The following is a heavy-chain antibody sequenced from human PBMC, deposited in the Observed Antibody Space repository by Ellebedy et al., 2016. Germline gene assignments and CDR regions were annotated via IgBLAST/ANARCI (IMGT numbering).Heavy chain of an antibody. D-gene: IGHD6-6*01. CDR1: GDSISSSSYY. J-gene: IGHJ4*02. Sequence: SETLSLTCTVSGDSISSSSYYWGWIRQPPGKGLEWIGSINYSGSTYYNPSLKSRVTISVDTSEKQFSLKLRSVTAADTAVYYCASYRSSGRYDYWGQGTLVTVSS. CDR2: INYSGST. CDR3: ASYRSSGRYDY. V-gene: IGHV4-39*01.